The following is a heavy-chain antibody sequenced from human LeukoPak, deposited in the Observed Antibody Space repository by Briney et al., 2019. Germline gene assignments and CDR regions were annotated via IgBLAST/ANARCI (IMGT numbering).Heavy chain of an antibody. CDR1: GGTFSNYA. J-gene: IGHJ4*02. D-gene: IGHD4-17*01. CDR2: IIPIFGTA. Sequence: GASVKVSCKASGGTFSNYAVSWVRQAPGQGLEWMGGIIPIFGTANYAQKFRGRVTITADKSTRTAYMELSSLRSEDTAVYYWAQPTLYGDYGSYYFDYWGQGTLVTVSS. CDR3: AQPTLYGDYGSYYFDY. V-gene: IGHV1-69*06.